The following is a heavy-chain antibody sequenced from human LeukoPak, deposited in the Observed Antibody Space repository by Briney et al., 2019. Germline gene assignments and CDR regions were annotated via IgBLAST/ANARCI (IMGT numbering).Heavy chain of an antibody. D-gene: IGHD2-15*01. Sequence: GGSLRLSCAASGFTFSSYSMNWVRQAPGKGLEWVSAISGSGGSTYYADSVKGRFTISRDNSKNTLYLQMNSLRAEDTAVYYCAKHDCSGGSCYPKGYYYGMDVWGQGTTVTVSS. CDR3: AKHDCSGGSCYPKGYYYGMDV. CDR2: ISGSGGST. V-gene: IGHV3-23*01. J-gene: IGHJ6*02. CDR1: GFTFSSYS.